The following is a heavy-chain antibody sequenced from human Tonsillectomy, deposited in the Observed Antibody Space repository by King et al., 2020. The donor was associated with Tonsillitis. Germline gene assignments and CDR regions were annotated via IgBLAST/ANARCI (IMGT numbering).Heavy chain of an antibody. V-gene: IGHV3-30*01. Sequence: VQLVESGGGVVQPGRSLRLSCAASGFTFSSYAIHWVRQAPGKGLEWVAGISYDGSNKYYADSVKGRFTISRDNSKNTLYLQMNSLRTEDTAVYFCAGEQWLVPSPFDYWGQGTLVTVSS. CDR2: ISYDGSNK. CDR1: GFTFSSYA. J-gene: IGHJ4*02. D-gene: IGHD6-19*01. CDR3: AGEQWLVPSPFDY.